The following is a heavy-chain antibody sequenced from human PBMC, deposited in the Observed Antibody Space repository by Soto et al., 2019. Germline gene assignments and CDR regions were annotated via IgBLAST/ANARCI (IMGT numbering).Heavy chain of an antibody. D-gene: IGHD1-26*01. CDR2: IIPILGSA. CDR1: GGTFSSYA. J-gene: IGHJ3*02. Sequence: QVQLVQSGAEVKKPGSSVKVSCKASGGTFSSYAISWVRQAPGQGLEWMGGIIPILGSAKYAQKFQDRVTITADESTSTTYMELSRLRSEDAAVYYCASRERVDAFDTWGQGTMVTVSS. CDR3: ASRERVDAFDT. V-gene: IGHV1-69*01.